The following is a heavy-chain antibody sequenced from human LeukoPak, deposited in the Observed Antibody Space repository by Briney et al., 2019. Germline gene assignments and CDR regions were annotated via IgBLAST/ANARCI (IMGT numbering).Heavy chain of an antibody. CDR1: GYSISSGYY. CDR3: ARDYYYDNSGYRYFDY. D-gene: IGHD3-22*01. CDR2: IYHSGST. J-gene: IGHJ4*02. V-gene: IGHV4-38-2*02. Sequence: TSETLSLTCTVSGYSISSGYYWGWIRQPPGKGLEWIGTIYHSGSTYYNPSLKSRVTMSVDTSKNQFSLKLNSMTAADTAVYYCARDYYYDNSGYRYFDYWGQGTLVTVSS.